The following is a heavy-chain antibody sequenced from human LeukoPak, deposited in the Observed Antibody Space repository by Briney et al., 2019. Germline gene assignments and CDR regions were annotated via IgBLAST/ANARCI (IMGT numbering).Heavy chain of an antibody. CDR3: ARDPPRGASDY. CDR1: GGSISSGSYY. D-gene: IGHD1-26*01. V-gene: IGHV4-61*02. Sequence: SETLSLTCTVSGGSISSGSYYWSWIRQPAGKGLEWIGRIYTSGSTNYSPSLKSRVTISVDTSKNQFSLKLSSVTAADTAVYYCARDPPRGASDYWGQGTLVTVSS. CDR2: IYTSGST. J-gene: IGHJ4*02.